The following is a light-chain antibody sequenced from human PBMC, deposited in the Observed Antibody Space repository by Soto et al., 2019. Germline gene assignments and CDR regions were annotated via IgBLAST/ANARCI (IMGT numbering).Light chain of an antibody. V-gene: IGKV1-33*01. CDR3: QRYDSLPPT. J-gene: IGKJ5*01. CDR1: RDIGKF. Sequence: DIQMTQSPSSLSASVGDRVTITCQASRDIGKFLNWFQEKPGKAPKLLIYDASNLQTGVPSRFSGSGSGTDFTFTISSPQPEDFATYYCQRYDSLPPTFGQGTRLEI. CDR2: DAS.